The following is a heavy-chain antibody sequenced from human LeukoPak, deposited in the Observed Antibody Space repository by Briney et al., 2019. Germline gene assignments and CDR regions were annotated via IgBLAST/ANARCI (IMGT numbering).Heavy chain of an antibody. CDR1: GGSISGYF. D-gene: IGHD1-14*01. V-gene: IGHV4-4*07. Sequence: SETLSLTCTVSGGSISGYFWSWLRQPAGKGLQWIGRIYTSGSTNYNPSLKSRLTMSVDTSKNQFSLNLNSVTAADTAVYYCAGGPNLGYWGQGTLVTVSS. J-gene: IGHJ4*02. CDR3: AGGPNLGY. CDR2: IYTSGST.